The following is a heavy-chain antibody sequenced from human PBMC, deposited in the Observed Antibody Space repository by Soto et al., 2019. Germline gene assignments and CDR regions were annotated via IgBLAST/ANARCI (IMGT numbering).Heavy chain of an antibody. CDR3: ARRPNYSFLSSYSFDY. Sequence: SETLSLTCTVSGVSITSGDYHWGWLRQPPGKGLEWIGDFYNSGSTYYNPSLRSRVSISGDTSKNRFSLNLSSVTAADTAVYYCARRPNYSFLSSYSFDYWGQGALVTVSS. CDR1: GVSITSGDYH. CDR2: FYNSGST. D-gene: IGHD3-3*01. V-gene: IGHV4-30-4*01. J-gene: IGHJ4*02.